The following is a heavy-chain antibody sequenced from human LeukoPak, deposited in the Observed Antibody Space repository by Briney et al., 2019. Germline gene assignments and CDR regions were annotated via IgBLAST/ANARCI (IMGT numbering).Heavy chain of an antibody. D-gene: IGHD1-1*01. J-gene: IGHJ4*02. CDR3: ARATRNGLRKVWNY. CDR1: GFTFSSYW. Sequence: GRSLRLSCAASGFTFSSYWMSWVRQAPGEGLEWVANIKQDGSEKYYVDSVKGRFTISRDNAKNSLYLQMNSLRAEDTAVYYCARATRNGLRKVWNYWGQGTLVTVSS. V-gene: IGHV3-7*01. CDR2: IKQDGSEK.